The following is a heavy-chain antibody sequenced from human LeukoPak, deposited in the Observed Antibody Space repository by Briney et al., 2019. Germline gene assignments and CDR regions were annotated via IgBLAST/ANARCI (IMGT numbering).Heavy chain of an antibody. CDR2: ISAYNGNT. Sequence: ASVKVSCKASGYTFTSYGISWVRQAPGQGLEWMGWISAYNGNTNYAQKLQGRVTMTTDTSTSTAYMELRSLRSDDTAVYYCARAMSSSWTDDAFDIWGQGTMVTVSS. D-gene: IGHD6-13*01. V-gene: IGHV1-18*01. CDR1: GYTFTSYG. J-gene: IGHJ3*02. CDR3: ARAMSSSWTDDAFDI.